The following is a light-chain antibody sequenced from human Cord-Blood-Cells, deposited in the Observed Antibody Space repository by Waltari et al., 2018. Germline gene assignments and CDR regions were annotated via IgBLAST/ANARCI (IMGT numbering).Light chain of an antibody. Sequence: QSALPQPASVSGSPGQSITLSCTGPSSDVGGYNYVSWSHQHPGKAPKLMIYVVSNRPSGVTNRFSGSKSGNTDSLSISGLQAEDEADYYCSSDTSSSTRVFGGGTKLAVL. J-gene: IGLJ3*02. CDR3: SSDTSSSTRV. CDR1: SSDVGGYNY. CDR2: VVS. V-gene: IGLV2-14*03.